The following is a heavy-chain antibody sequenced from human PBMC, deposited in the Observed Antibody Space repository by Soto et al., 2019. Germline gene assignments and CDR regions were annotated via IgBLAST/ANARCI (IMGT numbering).Heavy chain of an antibody. CDR3: AITTVTTGGWDWFDP. CDR2: IIPIFGTA. V-gene: IGHV1-69*01. CDR1: GGTFSSYA. D-gene: IGHD4-17*01. Sequence: QVQLVQSGAEVKKPGSSVKVSCKASGGTFSSYAISWVRQAPGQGLEWMGGIIPIFGTANYAQKFQGRVTNTAEESPSTAYRELSSLISEDPAVYYCAITTVTTGGWDWFDPWGQGTLGTVSS. J-gene: IGHJ5*02.